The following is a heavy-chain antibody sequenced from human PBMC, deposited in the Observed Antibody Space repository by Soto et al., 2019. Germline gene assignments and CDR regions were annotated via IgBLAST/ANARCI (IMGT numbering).Heavy chain of an antibody. CDR3: AQDLGVVYYGSGTLGFDP. V-gene: IGHV3-30*18. CDR1: GFTFSSYG. D-gene: IGHD3-10*01. J-gene: IGHJ5*02. Sequence: QVQLVESGGGVVQPGRSLRLSCAASGFTFSSYGMHWVRQAPGKGLEWVAVISYDGSNKYYADSVKGRFTISRDNSKNTLYPQMNSLRAEDTAVYYGAQDLGVVYYGSGTLGFDPWGQGTLVTVSS. CDR2: ISYDGSNK.